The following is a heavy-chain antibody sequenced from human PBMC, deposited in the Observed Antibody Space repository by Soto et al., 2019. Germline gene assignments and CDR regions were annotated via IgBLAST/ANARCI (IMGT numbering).Heavy chain of an antibody. J-gene: IGHJ4*02. V-gene: IGHV4-4*02. Sequence: QVQLQESGPGLVKPAGTLSLTCDVSADSISSTTWWSWVRQPPGGGLEWIGEIPQRGTTNYNPSLKSRVTISIDKSKNQFSLKVTSVTAADTAVYYCARQGGWYMDYWGQGTLVTVSS. D-gene: IGHD6-19*01. CDR2: IPQRGTT. CDR1: ADSISSTTW. CDR3: ARQGGWYMDY.